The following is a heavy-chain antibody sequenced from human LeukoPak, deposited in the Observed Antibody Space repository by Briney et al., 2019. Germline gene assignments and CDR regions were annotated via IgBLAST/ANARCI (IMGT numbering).Heavy chain of an antibody. V-gene: IGHV1-69*04. CDR3: ASSGDIVVDKYYFDY. Sequence: SVKVSCKASGGTFSSYAISWVRQAPGQGLERMGRIIPILGIANYAQKFQGRVTITADKSTSTAYMELSSLRSEDTAVYYCASSGDIVVDKYYFDYWGQGTLVTVSS. J-gene: IGHJ4*02. CDR2: IIPILGIA. CDR1: GGTFSSYA. D-gene: IGHD2-2*01.